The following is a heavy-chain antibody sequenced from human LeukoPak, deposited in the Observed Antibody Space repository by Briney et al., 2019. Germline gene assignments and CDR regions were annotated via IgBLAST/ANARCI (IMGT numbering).Heavy chain of an antibody. D-gene: IGHD3-10*01. Sequence: AASVKVSCKASGYTFTSYYMHWVRQAPGQGLEWMGIINPSGGSTSYAQKFQGRVTMTRDMSTSTVYMELSSLRSEDTAVHYCAREFRTSVRGYYYYMDVWGKGTTVTISS. CDR1: GYTFTSYY. V-gene: IGHV1-46*01. CDR2: INPSGGST. CDR3: AREFRTSVRGYYYYMDV. J-gene: IGHJ6*03.